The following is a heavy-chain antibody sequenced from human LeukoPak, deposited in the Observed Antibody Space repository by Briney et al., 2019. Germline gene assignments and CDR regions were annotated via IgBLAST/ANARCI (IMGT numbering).Heavy chain of an antibody. CDR3: ARDRVTLWFGELLYYMDV. D-gene: IGHD3-10*01. CDR2: IYYSGST. V-gene: IGHV4-39*02. J-gene: IGHJ6*03. Sequence: SETLSLTCTVSGDSISSSSYYWGWIRQPPGKGLEWIGSIYYSGSTYYNPSLKSRVTISVDTSKNQFSLRLSSVTAADTAVYYCARDRVTLWFGELLYYMDVWGKGTTVTVSS. CDR1: GDSISSSSYY.